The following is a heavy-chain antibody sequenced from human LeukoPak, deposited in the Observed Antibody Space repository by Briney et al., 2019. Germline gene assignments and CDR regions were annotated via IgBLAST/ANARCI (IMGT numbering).Heavy chain of an antibody. J-gene: IGHJ4*02. CDR3: AKGRQLWLTLDY. D-gene: IGHD5-18*01. CDR2: ISYDGSNK. Sequence: PGGSLRLSCVASGFTFSSYGMHWVRQAPGKGLEWVAVISYDGSNKYYADSVKSRFTISRDNSKNTLYLQMNSLRAEDTAVYYCAKGRQLWLTLDYWGQGTLVTVSS. CDR1: GFTFSSYG. V-gene: IGHV3-30*18.